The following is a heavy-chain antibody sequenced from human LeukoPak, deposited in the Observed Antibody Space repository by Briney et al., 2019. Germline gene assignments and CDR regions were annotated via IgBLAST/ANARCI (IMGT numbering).Heavy chain of an antibody. D-gene: IGHD3-3*01. CDR1: GYSFTSYW. Sequence: GESLKISCKGSGYSFTSYWIGWVRQMPGKGLEWMGIISPGDSDTRYSPSFQGQVTISADKSSSTAYLQWSSLKASDTAMYYCARQMDFDFWSGYYNYWGQGTLVTVSS. J-gene: IGHJ4*02. V-gene: IGHV5-51*01. CDR2: ISPGDSDT. CDR3: ARQMDFDFWSGYYNY.